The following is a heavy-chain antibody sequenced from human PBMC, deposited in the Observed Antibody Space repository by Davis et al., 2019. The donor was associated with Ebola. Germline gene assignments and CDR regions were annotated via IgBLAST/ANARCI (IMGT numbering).Heavy chain of an antibody. CDR2: VHDSGST. Sequence: SETLSLTCTVSGGSISSYYWSWIRQPPGKGLEWIGYVHDSGSTNYKLSLESRVAISIDTSKNQFSLKLSSVTAADTAVYYCARGPDEVDYWGQGTLVTVSS. V-gene: IGHV4-59*12. J-gene: IGHJ4*02. CDR1: GGSISSYY. CDR3: ARGPDEVDY.